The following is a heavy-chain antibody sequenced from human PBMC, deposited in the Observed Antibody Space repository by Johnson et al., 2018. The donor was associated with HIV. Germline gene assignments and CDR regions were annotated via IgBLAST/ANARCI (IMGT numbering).Heavy chain of an antibody. CDR2: SRNKANSYTT. CDR1: GFTFSDHY. CDR3: ARSNAFDI. V-gene: IGHV3-72*01. J-gene: IGHJ3*02. Sequence: VQLVESGGGLVQPGGSLGLSCAASGFTFSDHYMDWVRQAPGKGLEWVGRSRNKANSYTTEYAASVKGRFTISRDDSKNSLYLQMISLRAEDTAVYYCARSNAFDIWGQGTMVTVSS.